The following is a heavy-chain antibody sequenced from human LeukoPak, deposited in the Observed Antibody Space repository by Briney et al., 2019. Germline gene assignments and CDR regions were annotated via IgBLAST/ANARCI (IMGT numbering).Heavy chain of an antibody. D-gene: IGHD1-26*01. CDR1: GGSFSGYY. J-gene: IGHJ6*03. CDR2: INHSGST. CDR3: ARGPYSGSPRGYYMDV. V-gene: IGHV4-34*01. Sequence: SETLSLTCAVYGGSFSGYYWSWIRQPPGKGLEWIGEINHSGSTNYNPSLKSRVTISVDTSKNQSSLKLSSVTAADTAVYYCARGPYSGSPRGYYMDVWGKGTTVTVSS.